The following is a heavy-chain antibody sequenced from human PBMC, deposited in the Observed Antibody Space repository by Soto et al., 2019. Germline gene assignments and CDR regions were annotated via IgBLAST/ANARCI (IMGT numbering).Heavy chain of an antibody. CDR3: TTGIAAAGTGY. V-gene: IGHV3-33*01. J-gene: IGHJ4*02. CDR2: IWYDGSNK. Sequence: QVQLVETGGGVVQPGRSLRLSCAASGFTFSSYGMHWDRQAPGKGLEWVAVIWYDGSNKYYADSVKGRFTISRDNSKNTMYLQMNSLRAEDTAVYYCTTGIAAAGTGYWGQGTLVTVSS. D-gene: IGHD6-13*01. CDR1: GFTFSSYG.